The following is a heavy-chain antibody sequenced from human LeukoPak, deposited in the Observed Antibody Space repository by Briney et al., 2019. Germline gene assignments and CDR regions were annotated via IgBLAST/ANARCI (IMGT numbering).Heavy chain of an antibody. CDR3: ARARYCSSTNCYEHDY. V-gene: IGHV1-8*01. D-gene: IGHD2-2*01. CDR2: MNPNSGNT. CDR1: GYTFTSYD. Sequence: ASVKVSCKASGYTFTSYDINWVRQATGQGLEWMGWMNPNSGNTGYAQKFQGRVTMTRNTSISTAYMELSSLRAEDTAVYYCARARYCSSTNCYEHDYWGQGTQVTVSS. J-gene: IGHJ4*02.